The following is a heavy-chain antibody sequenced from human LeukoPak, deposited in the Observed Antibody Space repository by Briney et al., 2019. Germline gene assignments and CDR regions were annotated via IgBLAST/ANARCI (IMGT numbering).Heavy chain of an antibody. Sequence: PGGSLRLSCAASGFTFSSYWMSWVRQAPGKGLEWVANIKQDGSEKYYVDSVKGRFTISRDNAKNSLYLQMNSLRAEDTAVYYCARDRSDFWSGYYSGGPDYWGQGTLVTVSS. CDR1: GFTFSSYW. CDR3: ARDRSDFWSGYYSGGPDY. D-gene: IGHD3-3*01. J-gene: IGHJ4*02. V-gene: IGHV3-7*01. CDR2: IKQDGSEK.